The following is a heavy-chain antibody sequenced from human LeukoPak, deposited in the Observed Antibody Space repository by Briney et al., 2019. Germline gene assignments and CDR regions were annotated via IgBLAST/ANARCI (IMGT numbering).Heavy chain of an antibody. CDR1: GFTVSSNY. D-gene: IGHD3-22*01. CDR2: IYSGGNT. J-gene: IGHJ4*02. Sequence: GGSLRLSCAASGFTVSSNYMSWVRQAPGKGLEWVSVIYSGGNTYYADSVKGRFTISRDNSKNTLYLQMTSLRAEDTAVYYCARADYYDSSGYNAYWGQGTLVTVSS. CDR3: ARADYYDSSGYNAY. V-gene: IGHV3-53*01.